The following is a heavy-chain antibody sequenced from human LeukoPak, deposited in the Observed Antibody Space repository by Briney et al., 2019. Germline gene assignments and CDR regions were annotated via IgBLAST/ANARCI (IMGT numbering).Heavy chain of an antibody. CDR1: VDSISSHY. Sequence: PSETLSLTCTVSVDSISSHYWSWIRQTPGKGLEWIGYISYSGGTNYNPSLKSRVTISVDTSKSQFSLKLTSVTAEDTAVYYCARGGSLVVPAAGRFDPWGEGTLVTVSS. CDR3: ARGGSLVVPAAGRFDP. CDR2: ISYSGGT. V-gene: IGHV4-59*11. D-gene: IGHD2-2*01. J-gene: IGHJ5*02.